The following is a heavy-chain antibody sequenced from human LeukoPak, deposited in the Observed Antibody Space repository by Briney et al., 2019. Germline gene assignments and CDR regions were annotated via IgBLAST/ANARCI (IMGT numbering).Heavy chain of an antibody. CDR3: AKAMGGYSSINYYFDY. D-gene: IGHD6-13*01. J-gene: IGHJ4*02. V-gene: IGHV4-59*01. CDR1: GGSISNNY. CDR2: IYYSGST. Sequence: PSETLSLTCTVSGGSISNNYWSWFRQPPGKGLEWIGYIYYSGSTNYNPSLKSRVTISVDTSKSQFSLKLSSVTAADTAVYYCAKAMGGYSSINYYFDYWGQGTLVTVSS.